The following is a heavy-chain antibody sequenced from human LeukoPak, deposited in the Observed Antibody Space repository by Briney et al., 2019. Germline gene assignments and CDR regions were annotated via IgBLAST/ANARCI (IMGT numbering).Heavy chain of an antibody. CDR3: ARGIVATIPYDY. CDR2: INHSGST. J-gene: IGHJ4*02. CDR1: GGSFSGYH. D-gene: IGHD5-12*01. V-gene: IGHV4-34*01. Sequence: SETLSLTCAVYGGSFSGYHWSWIRQPPGKGLEWIGEINHSGSTNCNPSLKSRVTISVDTSKNQFSLKLSSVTAADTAVYYCARGIVATIPYDYWGQGTLVTVSS.